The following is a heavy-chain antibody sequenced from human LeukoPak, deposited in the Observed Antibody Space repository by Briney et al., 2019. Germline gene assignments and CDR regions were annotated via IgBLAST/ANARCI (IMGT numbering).Heavy chain of an antibody. J-gene: IGHJ4*02. V-gene: IGHV4-4*07. CDR2: IFPSGSA. CDR1: GGSMNGKY. D-gene: IGHD3-22*01. Sequence: SETLSLTCTVSGGSMNGKYWNWIRQPAGKGLEWIGRIFPSGSANYNPSLKGRVSMSVDTSKNQFSLKVTSVTAADTAVYYCARATTMIPEFDYWGQGILVTVSS. CDR3: ARATTMIPEFDY.